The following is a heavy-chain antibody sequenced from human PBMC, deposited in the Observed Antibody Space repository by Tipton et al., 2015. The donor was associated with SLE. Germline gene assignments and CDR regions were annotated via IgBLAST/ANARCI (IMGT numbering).Heavy chain of an antibody. J-gene: IGHJ3*02. CDR1: GGSTSRNY. CDR2: IHYNGGT. D-gene: IGHD6-19*01. V-gene: IGHV4-59*01. Sequence: LRLSCTVSGGSTSRNYWSWIRKPPGKGLEWIGYIHYNGGTNYNPSLKSRVTISVDTSKNQSSLRLTSVTAADTAVYYCAREEGQWDAFDIWGQGTMVTVSS. CDR3: AREEGQWDAFDI.